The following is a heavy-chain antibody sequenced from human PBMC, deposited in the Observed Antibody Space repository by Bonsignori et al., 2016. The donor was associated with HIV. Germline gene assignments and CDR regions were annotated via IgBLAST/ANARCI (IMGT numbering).Heavy chain of an antibody. CDR2: IYWDDDK. D-gene: IGHD4/OR15-4a*01. J-gene: IGHJ6*03. CDR1: GFSLSTSGVG. Sequence: SGPTLVKPTQTLTLTCTLSGFSLSTSGVGVGWIRQPPGKALEWLALIYWDDDKRYNPSLKTRLTIATDSSKKQVILIMTNMDPVDTATYYCAHSQSWGTSYGARGHYYYYMDVWGEGTTVTVSS. V-gene: IGHV2-5*02. CDR3: AHSQSWGTSYGARGHYYYYMDV.